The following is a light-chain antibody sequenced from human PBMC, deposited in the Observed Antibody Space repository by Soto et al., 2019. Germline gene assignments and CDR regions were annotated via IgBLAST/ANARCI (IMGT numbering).Light chain of an antibody. Sequence: QSVLTQPPSASGSPGQSVTISCTGTSSDVGGYDYVSWYQQHPGKAPKLMIDEVTIRPSGVSDRFSGSKSGNTASLTVSGLQADDEAAYPSSSYTGGNPSYVFGTGTKVT. CDR3: SSYTGGNPSYV. V-gene: IGLV2-8*01. CDR1: SSDVGGYDY. J-gene: IGLJ1*01. CDR2: EVT.